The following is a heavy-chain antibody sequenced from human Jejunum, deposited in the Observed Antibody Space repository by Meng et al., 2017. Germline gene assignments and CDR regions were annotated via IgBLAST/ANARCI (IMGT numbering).Heavy chain of an antibody. Sequence: GESLKISCTASGITLGWYWMSWVRQAPGKGLEGVAKIRQDGSEKYHVDSVKGRFTISRDNAENSLYLQMNSLGAADTAVYYCATEYGWAFEIWGQGTMVTVSS. CDR2: IRQDGSEK. J-gene: IGHJ3*02. CDR1: GITLGWYW. V-gene: IGHV3-7*01. CDR3: ATEYGWAFEI. D-gene: IGHD2-15*01.